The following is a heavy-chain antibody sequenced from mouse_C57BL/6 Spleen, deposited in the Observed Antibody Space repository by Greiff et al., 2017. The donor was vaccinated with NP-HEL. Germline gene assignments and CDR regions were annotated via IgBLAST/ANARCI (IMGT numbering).Heavy chain of an antibody. CDR3: TTPCDYYGSSYGGFDY. D-gene: IGHD1-1*01. V-gene: IGHV14-4*01. J-gene: IGHJ2*01. CDR1: GFNIKDDY. Sequence: EVQLQQSGAELVRPGASVKLSCTASGFNIKDDYMHWVKQRPEQGLEWIGWIDPENGDTEYASKFQGKATITADTSSNTAYLQLSSLTSEDTAVYYCTTPCDYYGSSYGGFDYWGQGTTLTVSS. CDR2: IDPENGDT.